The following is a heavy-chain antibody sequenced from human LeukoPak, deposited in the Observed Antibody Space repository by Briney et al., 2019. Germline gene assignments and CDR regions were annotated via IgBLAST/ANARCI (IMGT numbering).Heavy chain of an antibody. CDR1: GFTFSSYS. Sequence: GGSLRLSCAASGFTFSSYSMNWVRQAPGTGLEWVSYISSSSSTIYYADSVKGRFTISRDNAKNSLYLQMNSLRDEDTAVYYCARAYYDSSGYFDYWGQGTLVTVSS. J-gene: IGHJ4*02. CDR2: ISSSSSTI. D-gene: IGHD3-22*01. CDR3: ARAYYDSSGYFDY. V-gene: IGHV3-48*02.